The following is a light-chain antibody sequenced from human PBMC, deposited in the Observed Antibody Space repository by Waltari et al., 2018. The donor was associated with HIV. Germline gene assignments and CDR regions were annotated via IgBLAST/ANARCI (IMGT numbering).Light chain of an antibody. CDR3: NSRDSSGNPWV. CDR1: SLSSYY. CDR2: GKN. Sequence: SSELTQDPAVSVALGQTVRIPCQGDSLSSYYAIWYQQKPGQAPVLVIYGKNNRPSGIPDRFSGSSSGNTASLTITGAQAEDEADYYCNSRDSSGNPWVFGGGTKLTVL. V-gene: IGLV3-19*01. J-gene: IGLJ3*02.